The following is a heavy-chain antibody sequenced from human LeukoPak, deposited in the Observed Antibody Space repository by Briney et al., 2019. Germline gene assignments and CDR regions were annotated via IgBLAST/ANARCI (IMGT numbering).Heavy chain of an antibody. J-gene: IGHJ4*02. V-gene: IGHV3-73*01. CDR3: TRDYGVLFDY. CDR2: IRSKANSYAT. Sequence: GGSLRLSCAASGFTFSGSAIHWVGHASGKGLEGVGRIRSKANSYATSSAASVKGRFTISRDDSKNTAYLQMSSLKTEDTAVYYCTRDYGVLFDYWGQGTLVTVSS. CDR1: GFTFSGSA. D-gene: IGHD4-17*01.